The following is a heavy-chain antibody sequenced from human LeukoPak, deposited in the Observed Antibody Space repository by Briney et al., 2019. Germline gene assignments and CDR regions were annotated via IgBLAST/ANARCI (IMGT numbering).Heavy chain of an antibody. CDR2: IYYSGST. V-gene: IGHV4-61*01. Sequence: SETLSLTCSVSGGSLSRSSYYWGWIRQPPGKGLEWIGYIYYSGSTNYNPSLKSRVTISVDTSKNQFSLKLSSVTAADTAVYYCARETSQKGAHYMDVWGKGTTVTISS. J-gene: IGHJ6*03. D-gene: IGHD3-16*01. CDR3: ARETSQKGAHYMDV. CDR1: GGSLSRSSYY.